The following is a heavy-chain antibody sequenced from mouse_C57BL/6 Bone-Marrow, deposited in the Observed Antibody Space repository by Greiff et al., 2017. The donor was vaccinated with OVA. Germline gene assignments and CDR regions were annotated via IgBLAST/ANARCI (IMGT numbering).Heavy chain of an antibody. D-gene: IGHD1-1*01. CDR2: IWPGGGT. CDR3: ARNYYGSSPHFDY. J-gene: IGHJ2*01. Sequence: VQLQESGPGLVAPSQSLSITCTVSGFSLTSYAISWVRQPPGKGLAWLGVIWPGGGTNYNSALKSRLSISKDNAKSQVFLKMNRLQTDDTARYYCARNYYGSSPHFDYWGQGTTLTVSS. CDR1: GFSLTSYA. V-gene: IGHV2-9-1*01.